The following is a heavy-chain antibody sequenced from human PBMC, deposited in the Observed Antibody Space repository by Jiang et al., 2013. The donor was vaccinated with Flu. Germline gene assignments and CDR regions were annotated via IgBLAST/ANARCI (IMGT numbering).Heavy chain of an antibody. CDR3: ARDLGGYSSGYSVLDY. Sequence: QLLESGGGVVQPGRSLRLSCAASGFTFSSYGMHWVRQSPDKGLESVALIWYDGSNKYYADSVKGRFTISRDNSKNTLYLQMNSLTAEDTAVYHCARDLGGYSSGYSVLDYWGQGTLVTVST. D-gene: IGHD5-18*01. CDR1: GFTFSSYG. V-gene: IGHV3-33*01. J-gene: IGHJ4*02. CDR2: IWYDGSNK.